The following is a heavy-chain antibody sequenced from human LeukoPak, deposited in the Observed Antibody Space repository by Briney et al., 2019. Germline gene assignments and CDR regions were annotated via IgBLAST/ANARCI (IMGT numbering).Heavy chain of an antibody. V-gene: IGHV4-61*02. CDR2: IYTSGST. Sequence: SETLSLTCTVSGGSISSGSYCRSWIRQPAGKGLEWIGRIYTSGSTNYNPSLKSRVTISVDTSRNQFSLKLSSVTAADTAVYYCARVSWALSSPDAFDIWGQGTMVTVSS. CDR1: GGSISSGSYC. J-gene: IGHJ3*02. CDR3: ARVSWALSSPDAFDI. D-gene: IGHD6-19*01.